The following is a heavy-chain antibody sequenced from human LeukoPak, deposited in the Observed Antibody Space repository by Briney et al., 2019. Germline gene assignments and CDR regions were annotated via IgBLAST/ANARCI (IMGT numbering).Heavy chain of an antibody. CDR3: ARSTEGTYYFGY. V-gene: IGHV6-1*01. D-gene: IGHD1-1*01. J-gene: IGHJ4*02. CDR1: GDSVSNNRAA. CDR2: TYYRSKWYN. Sequence: SQTLSLTCAISGDSVSNNRAAWNWTRQSPSRGLEWLGRTYYRSKWYNDYAVSVKSRITINPDTSKNQFSLHLNSVTPEDTAVYYCARSTEGTYYFGYCGQGTLVTVSS.